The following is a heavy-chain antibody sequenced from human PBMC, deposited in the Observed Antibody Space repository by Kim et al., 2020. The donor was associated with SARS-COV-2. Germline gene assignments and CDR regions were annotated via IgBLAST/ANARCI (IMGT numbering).Heavy chain of an antibody. CDR3: ARGGPRLHYYYYYMDV. Sequence: SVKGRFTISRDNDKNSLYLQMNSLRAEDTAVYYCARGGPRLHYYYYYMDVWGKGTTVTVSS. J-gene: IGHJ6*03. V-gene: IGHV3-11*01.